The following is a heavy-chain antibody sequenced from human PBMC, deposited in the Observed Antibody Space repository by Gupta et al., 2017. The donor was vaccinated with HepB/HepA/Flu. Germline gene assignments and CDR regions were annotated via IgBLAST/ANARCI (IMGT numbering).Heavy chain of an antibody. D-gene: IGHD3-22*01. CDR1: GFTFSSYS. V-gene: IGHV3-21*01. J-gene: IGHJ4*02. CDR3: ARDLDDDDDSSGHYPSDY. Sequence: EVQLVESGGGLVKPGGSLRLSCAASGFTFSSYSMNWVRQAPGKGLEWVSSISSSSSYIYYADSVKGRVTISRDNAKNSLYRQMNSLRAEETAVYYCARDLDDDDDSSGHYPSDYWGQGTLVTVYS. CDR2: ISSSSSYI.